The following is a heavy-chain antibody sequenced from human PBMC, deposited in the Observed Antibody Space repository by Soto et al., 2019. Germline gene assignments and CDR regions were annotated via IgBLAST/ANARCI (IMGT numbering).Heavy chain of an antibody. CDR3: THSNTLNF. CDR1: GFSLSTSGVG. CDR2: IYWDDDK. J-gene: IGHJ3*01. V-gene: IGHV2-5*02. D-gene: IGHD2-2*02. Sequence: QITLKESGPTLVKPTQTLTLTCTFSGFSLSTSGVGVGWIRQPPGKALEWLALIYWDDDKRYSPSLRSRLTIPKNPTKNQVVLKITNVDLWDTAKYYCTHSNTLNFGGKGTRVPFSS.